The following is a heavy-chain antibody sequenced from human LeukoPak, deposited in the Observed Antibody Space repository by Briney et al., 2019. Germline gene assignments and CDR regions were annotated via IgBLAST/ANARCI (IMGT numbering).Heavy chain of an antibody. CDR2: INHSGST. CDR1: GGSFSGYY. J-gene: IGHJ6*03. Sequence: SETLSLTCAVYGGSFSGYYWSWIRQPPGKGLEWIGEINHSGSTNYNPSLKRRVTISVDTSKNQFSLKLSSVTAADTAVYYCARSEYSSSGGYYYYYYMDVWGKGTTVTVSS. CDR3: ARSEYSSSGGYYYYYYMDV. V-gene: IGHV4-34*01. D-gene: IGHD6-6*01.